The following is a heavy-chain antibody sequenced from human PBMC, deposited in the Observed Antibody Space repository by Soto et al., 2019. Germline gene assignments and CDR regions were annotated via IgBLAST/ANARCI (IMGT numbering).Heavy chain of an antibody. Sequence: QVQLQESGPGLVKPSETLSLTCTVSGGSISSYYWSWIRQPPGKGLEWIGYIYYSGSTNYNPSRKSRVTISVDTSKNKLSLKLSSVTAADTAVYYCARRYGSFFDIWGQGTMVTVSS. CDR2: IYYSGST. V-gene: IGHV4-59*08. D-gene: IGHD3-10*01. CDR3: ARRYGSFFDI. J-gene: IGHJ3*02. CDR1: GGSISSYY.